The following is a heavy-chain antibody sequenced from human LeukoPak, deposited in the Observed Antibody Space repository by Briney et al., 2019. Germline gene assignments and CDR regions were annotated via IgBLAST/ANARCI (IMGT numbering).Heavy chain of an antibody. CDR3: ASNIPTPTTSPPLGY. V-gene: IGHV4-59*08. CDR2: IDYSGRT. CDR1: GGSTDSYYY. Sequence: ASETLSLTCTVSGGSTDSYYYWSWIRQPPGKGLEWIGYIDYSGRTKYNPSLQSRVTISVDTSKTQFSLRLGSVTAADTAVYFCASNIPTPTTSPPLGYWGQGTLVTVSS. D-gene: IGHD1-1*01. J-gene: IGHJ4*02.